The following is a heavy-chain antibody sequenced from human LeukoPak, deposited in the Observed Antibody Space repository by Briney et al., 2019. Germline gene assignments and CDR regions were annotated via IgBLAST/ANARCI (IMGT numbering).Heavy chain of an antibody. CDR1: GGSVTSGGYA. Sequence: SETLSLTCAVSGGSVTSGGYAWSWVRQPPGKGLEWIGYIYYRGMTYFNPSLKSRVSISVDTSKNQFSLKLKSVTAADTAVYYCAREKVWPWGWCDPWGQGTLVTVSS. J-gene: IGHJ5*02. CDR2: IYYRGMT. CDR3: AREKVWPWGWCDP. D-gene: IGHD1-26*01. V-gene: IGHV4-30-4*07.